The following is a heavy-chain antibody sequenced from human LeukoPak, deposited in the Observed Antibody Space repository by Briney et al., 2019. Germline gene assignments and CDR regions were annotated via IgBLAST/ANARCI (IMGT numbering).Heavy chain of an antibody. CDR2: INGDGSST. CDR3: TRPCLQSIYDL. CDR1: GFTFSSYW. D-gene: IGHD3-3*01. Sequence: HPGGSLRLSCAASGFTFSSYWMHWVRQAPGKGLVWVSRINGDGSSTLYADSVKGRFTISGDNAKNTLYLEMNSLRAEDTAVYYCTRPCLQSIYDLWGQGTLVTVSS. V-gene: IGHV3-74*03. J-gene: IGHJ4*02.